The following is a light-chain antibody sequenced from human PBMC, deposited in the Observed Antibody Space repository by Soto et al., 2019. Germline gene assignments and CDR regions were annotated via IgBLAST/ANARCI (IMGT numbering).Light chain of an antibody. CDR2: EDN. CDR1: SGSIASNY. Sequence: NFMLTQPHSVSESPGRTVTISCTRSSGSIASNYVHWYQQRPGSAPTTVIYEDNQRPSGVPDRFSGSIDSSSNSASLTISGLKTEDEAYYYCQSFHNNTWVFGGGTKLTVL. V-gene: IGLV6-57*03. CDR3: QSFHNNTWV. J-gene: IGLJ3*02.